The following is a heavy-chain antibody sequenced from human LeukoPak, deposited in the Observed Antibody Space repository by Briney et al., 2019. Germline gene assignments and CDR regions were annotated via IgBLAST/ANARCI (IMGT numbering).Heavy chain of an antibody. CDR2: IKGDGSET. Sequence: GGSLRLSCAASGFTFSSYAMSWVRHAPGMGLEWVANIKGDGSETSYVTSVRGRFTISRDNAKNSLYLQMNNLRVEDTAVYYCAREEVKSFDNWGQGTLVTVSS. V-gene: IGHV3-7*03. CDR1: GFTFSSYA. CDR3: AREEVKSFDN. J-gene: IGHJ4*02.